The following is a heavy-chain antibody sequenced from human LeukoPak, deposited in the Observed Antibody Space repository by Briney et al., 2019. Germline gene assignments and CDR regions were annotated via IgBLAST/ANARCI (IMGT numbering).Heavy chain of an antibody. CDR3: ARDFLRTASPDAFDF. J-gene: IGHJ3*01. Sequence: TQTLSLTCTVSGDSISSDGYSWTWIRQPPGKGLEWIGHISYSGNTYYNPSLKSRVTLSVDASKNQFSLNLTSVTAADTAIYYCARDFLRTASPDAFDFWGQGTMVTVSS. CDR2: ISYSGNT. CDR1: GDSISSDGYS. D-gene: IGHD2-21*02. V-gene: IGHV4-31*03.